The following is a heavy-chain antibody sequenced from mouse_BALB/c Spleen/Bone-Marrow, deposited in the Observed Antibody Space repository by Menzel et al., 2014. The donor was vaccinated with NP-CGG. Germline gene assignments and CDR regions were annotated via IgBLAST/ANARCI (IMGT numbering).Heavy chain of an antibody. V-gene: IGHV14-1*02. CDR2: IDPENGNT. CDR1: GFNIKDYY. CDR3: ARHYYGTSYVGYFDY. Sequence: EVQLVESGAELVRPGALVKLSCKASGFNIKDYYMHWVKQRPEQGLEWIGWIDPENGNTIYDPKFQGKASITADTSSNTAYLQLSSLTSEDTAVYYCARHYYGTSYVGYFDYWGQGTTLTVSS. J-gene: IGHJ2*01. D-gene: IGHD1-1*01.